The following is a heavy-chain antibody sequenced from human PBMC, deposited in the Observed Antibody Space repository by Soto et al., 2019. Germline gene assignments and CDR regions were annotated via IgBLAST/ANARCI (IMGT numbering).Heavy chain of an antibody. J-gene: IGHJ6*02. CDR3: ARHGIVVVPAAHYYGMDV. D-gene: IGHD2-2*01. CDR2: IDPSDSYT. Sequence: GESLKISCKGSGYSFTSYWISWVRQMPGKGLEWMGRIDPSDSYTNYSPSFQGHVTISADKSISTAYLQWSSLKASDTAMYYCARHGIVVVPAAHYYGMDVWGRGTTVTVSS. V-gene: IGHV5-10-1*01. CDR1: GYSFTSYW.